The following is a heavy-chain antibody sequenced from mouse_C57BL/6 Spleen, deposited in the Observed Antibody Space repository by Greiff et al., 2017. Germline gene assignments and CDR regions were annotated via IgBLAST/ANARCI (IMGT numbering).Heavy chain of an antibody. D-gene: IGHD1-1*01. CDR1: GYTFTGYW. Sequence: VMLVESGAELMKPGASVKLSCKATGYTFTGYWIEWVKQRPGPGLEWIGEILPGSGSTNYNEKFKGKATFTAATSSNTAYMQLSSLTTEDSAIYYCARASYYYGSSSFAYWGQGTLVTVSA. CDR2: ILPGSGST. CDR3: ARASYYYGSSSFAY. J-gene: IGHJ3*01. V-gene: IGHV1-9*01.